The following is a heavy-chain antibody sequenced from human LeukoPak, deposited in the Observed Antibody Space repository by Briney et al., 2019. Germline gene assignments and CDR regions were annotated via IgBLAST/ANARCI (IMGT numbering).Heavy chain of an antibody. Sequence: GGSLRLSCAASGFTFSSYGMHWVRQAPGKGLEWVAVIWYDGSNKYYADSVKGRSTISRDNSKNTLYLQMNSLRAEDTAVYYCAKTDIVVVPAAMTFDYWGQGTLVTVSS. J-gene: IGHJ4*02. CDR3: AKTDIVVVPAAMTFDY. CDR2: IWYDGSNK. V-gene: IGHV3-33*06. CDR1: GFTFSSYG. D-gene: IGHD2-2*01.